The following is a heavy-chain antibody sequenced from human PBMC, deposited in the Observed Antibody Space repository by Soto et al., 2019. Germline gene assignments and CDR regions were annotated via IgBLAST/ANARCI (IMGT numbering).Heavy chain of an antibody. V-gene: IGHV1-3*01. J-gene: IGHJ5*02. Sequence: GASVKVSCKASRYTFTSYAMHWVRQAPGQGLEWMGWINAGNGNTKYSQKFQGRVTITRDTSASTAYMELSSLRSEDTAVYYCASGSYYGPNWFDPWGQGTLVTVSS. CDR3: ASGSYYGPNWFDP. CDR1: RYTFTSYA. D-gene: IGHD1-26*01. CDR2: INAGNGNT.